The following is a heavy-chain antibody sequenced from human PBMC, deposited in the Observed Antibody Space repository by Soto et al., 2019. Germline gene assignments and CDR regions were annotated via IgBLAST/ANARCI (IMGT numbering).Heavy chain of an antibody. V-gene: IGHV3-64D*06. CDR2: ISSNGGST. CDR3: VKDLGITGTGFWFDP. D-gene: IGHD1-20*01. Sequence: PGGSLRLSCSASGFTFSSYAMHWVRQAPGKGLEYVSAISSNGGSTYYADSVKGRFTISRDNSKNTLYLQMSSLRAEDTAVYYCVKDLGITGTGFWFDPWGQGTLVTVSS. J-gene: IGHJ5*02. CDR1: GFTFSSYA.